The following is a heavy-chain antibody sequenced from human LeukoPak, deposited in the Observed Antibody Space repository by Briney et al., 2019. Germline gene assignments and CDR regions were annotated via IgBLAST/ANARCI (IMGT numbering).Heavy chain of an antibody. D-gene: IGHD5-12*01. CDR2: INPNSGGT. Sequence: ASVKVSCKASGYTFTGYYTHWVRQAPGQGLEWMGWINPNSGGTNYAQKFQGRVTMTRDTSISTAYMELSRLRSDDTAVYYCAREGSGYDPFYYFDYWGQGTLVTVSS. J-gene: IGHJ4*02. V-gene: IGHV1-2*02. CDR3: AREGSGYDPFYYFDY. CDR1: GYTFTGYY.